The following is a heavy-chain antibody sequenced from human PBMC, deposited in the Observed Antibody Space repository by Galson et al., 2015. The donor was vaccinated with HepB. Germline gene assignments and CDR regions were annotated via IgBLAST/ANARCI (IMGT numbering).Heavy chain of an antibody. CDR1: GFDLRGHA. CDR3: ARIVGSVPPFYGDTPIHFDS. Sequence: FLRLSCAVSGFDLRGHALSWVRQAPGKGLEWVSAISGSGSSPFYADFVKGRFTIFRDNSKSTLYLQMNSLRAEDTAVFFCARIVGSVPPFYGDTPIHFDSWGRGTLVTVSS. V-gene: IGHV3-23*01. D-gene: IGHD4-17*01. CDR2: ISGSGSSP. J-gene: IGHJ4*02.